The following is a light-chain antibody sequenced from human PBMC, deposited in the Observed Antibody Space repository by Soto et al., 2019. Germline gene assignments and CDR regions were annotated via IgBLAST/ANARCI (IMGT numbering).Light chain of an antibody. CDR2: GAS. Sequence: EIVLTQSRVTLSLSPVERATLSCRASQRIANNFLAWFQQKPGLAPTLLIYGASTRASGIPDRFSGSGSGTDLALTISRLEPGDFAVYYCQQYGRSPFTFGQGTKLQIK. V-gene: IGKV3-20*01. CDR1: QRIANNF. CDR3: QQYGRSPFT. J-gene: IGKJ2*01.